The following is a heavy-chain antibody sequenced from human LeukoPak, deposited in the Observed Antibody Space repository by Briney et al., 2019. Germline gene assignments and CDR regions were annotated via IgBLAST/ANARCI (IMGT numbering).Heavy chain of an antibody. J-gene: IGHJ4*02. V-gene: IGHV3-15*01. CDR3: TTDEGSGYSGSYYLDY. CDR1: GFTFSNAW. CDR2: LKSKADGGTI. Sequence: GGSLRLSCAASGFTFSNAWMSWVRQAPGKGLEWVGRLKSKADGGTIDYAAPGKGRFTISRDDSKNTLYLQMNSLKTEDTAVYYCTTDEGSGYSGSYYLDYWGQGTLVTVSS. D-gene: IGHD1-26*01.